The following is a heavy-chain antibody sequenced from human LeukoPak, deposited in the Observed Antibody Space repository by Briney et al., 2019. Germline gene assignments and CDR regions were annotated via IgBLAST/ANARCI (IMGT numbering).Heavy chain of an antibody. V-gene: IGHV3-33*06. Sequence: PGGSLRLSCAASGFTFSSYGMHWVRQAPGKGLEWVAVIWDGGSNKYYADSVKGRFTISRDNSKNTLYLQMNSLRAADTAVYYCAKEHDRGYEDYYYYYMDVWGKGTTVTVSS. CDR3: AKEHDRGYEDYYYYYMDV. J-gene: IGHJ6*03. CDR1: GFTFSSYG. CDR2: IWDGGSNK. D-gene: IGHD5-12*01.